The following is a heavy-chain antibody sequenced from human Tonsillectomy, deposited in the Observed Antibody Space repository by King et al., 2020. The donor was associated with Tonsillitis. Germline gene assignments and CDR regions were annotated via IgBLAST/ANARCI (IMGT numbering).Heavy chain of an antibody. J-gene: IGHJ3*02. CDR2: INWNGGNT. Sequence: VQLVESGGGVVRPGGSLRLSCAASGFTFDDYGMSWVRQAPGKGLEWVSGINWNGGNTGYADSVKGRFTISRDNAKNSLYLQMNSLRAEDTALYHCARARGSGWYSAGDAFDIWGQGTMVTVSS. CDR3: ARARGSGWYSAGDAFDI. CDR1: GFTFDDYG. D-gene: IGHD6-19*01. V-gene: IGHV3-20*01.